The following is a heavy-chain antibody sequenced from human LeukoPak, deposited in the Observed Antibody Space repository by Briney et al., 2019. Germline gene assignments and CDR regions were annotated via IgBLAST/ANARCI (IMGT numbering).Heavy chain of an antibody. J-gene: IGHJ5*02. D-gene: IGHD3-10*01. CDR3: ASAWFGERWFDP. Sequence: PSETLSLTCTVSGGSISSYYWSWIRQPAGKGLEWIGYIYYSGSTNYNPSLKSRVTISVDTSKNQFSLKLSSVTAADTAVYYCASAWFGERWFDPWGQGTLVTVSS. V-gene: IGHV4-59*01. CDR1: GGSISSYY. CDR2: IYYSGST.